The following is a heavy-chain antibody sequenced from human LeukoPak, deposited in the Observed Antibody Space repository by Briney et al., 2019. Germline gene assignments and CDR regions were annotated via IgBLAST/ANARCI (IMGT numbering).Heavy chain of an antibody. CDR3: ARDRGWGLRFLDY. V-gene: IGHV3-7*01. CDR1: GFTVSSYW. CDR2: IKQDGSEK. D-gene: IGHD4-17*01. Sequence: PGGSLRLSCAASGFTVSSYWMTWVRQAPGKGLEWVANIKQDGSEKYYVDSVKGRFTISRDNAKNSLYLQMDSLRAEDTAMYFCARDRGWGLRFLDYWGQGTLVTVSS. J-gene: IGHJ4*02.